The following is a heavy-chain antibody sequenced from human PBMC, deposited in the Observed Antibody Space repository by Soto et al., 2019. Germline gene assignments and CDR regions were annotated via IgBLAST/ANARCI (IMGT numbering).Heavy chain of an antibody. J-gene: IGHJ4*02. D-gene: IGHD5-12*01. CDR3: ARHDPGYDNDFDY. CDR1: GGSIISYY. Sequence: PSETLSLTCTVSGGSIISYYWSWIRQPPGKGLEWIGYIYYSGSINYNPSLKSRVTISVDTSKNQFSLKLSSVTAADTAVYYCARHDPGYDNDFDYWGQGTLVTVSS. V-gene: IGHV4-59*08. CDR2: IYYSGSI.